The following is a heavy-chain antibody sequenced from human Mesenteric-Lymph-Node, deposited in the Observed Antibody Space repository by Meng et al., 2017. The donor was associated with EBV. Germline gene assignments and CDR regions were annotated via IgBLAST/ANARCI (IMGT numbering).Heavy chain of an antibody. J-gene: IGHJ5*02. V-gene: IGHV4-39*01. CDR1: GGSIRKTNYY. CDR3: ARLGYSSSWYATNWFDP. CDR2: IYNSGCT. D-gene: IGHD6-13*01. Sequence: HPQRADSYPGLVDPSGSLSNTCSASGGSIRKTNYYWGWICPPPGKRLEWIGGIYNSGCTYYNPSLKSPVTISGDTSKTQFSLKLNFVTAADTAVYYCARLGYSSSWYATNWFDPWGQGTLVTVSS.